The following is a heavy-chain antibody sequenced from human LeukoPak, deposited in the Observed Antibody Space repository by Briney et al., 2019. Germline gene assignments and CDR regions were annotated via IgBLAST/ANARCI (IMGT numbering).Heavy chain of an antibody. Sequence: QPGGSLRLSCAASGFTFSSYSMNWVRQAPGKGLEWVSHITASGTAMFYADSVKGRFTISRDNAKNSLYLQMNSLRDEDTAVYYCASNQVVPAAIPDPNYYGMDVWGQGTTVTVSS. CDR3: ASNQVVPAAIPDPNYYGMDV. V-gene: IGHV3-48*02. CDR2: ITASGTAM. D-gene: IGHD2-2*01. J-gene: IGHJ6*02. CDR1: GFTFSSYS.